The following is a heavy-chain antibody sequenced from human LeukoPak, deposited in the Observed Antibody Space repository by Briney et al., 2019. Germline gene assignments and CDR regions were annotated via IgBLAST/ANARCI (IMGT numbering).Heavy chain of an antibody. D-gene: IGHD2/OR15-2a*01. Sequence: GGSLRLSCVASGFTLSDSYMTWVRQAPGKGLEWVSTISGSGSAEDYADSVKGRFTISRDNAKSSMSLEMNTLRAEDTAVYYCARDLSWRSRVYGLWGQGTLVTVSS. CDR1: GFTLSDSY. J-gene: IGHJ4*02. V-gene: IGHV3-11*04. CDR2: ISGSGSAE. CDR3: ARDLSWRSRVYGL.